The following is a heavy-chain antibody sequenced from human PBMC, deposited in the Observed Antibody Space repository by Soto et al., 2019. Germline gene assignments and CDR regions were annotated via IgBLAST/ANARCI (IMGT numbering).Heavy chain of an antibody. D-gene: IGHD5-12*01. CDR3: ARRRGFPYYYGMDV. CDR2: SYHSGST. Sequence: QLQLQESGSGLVKPSQTLSLTCAVSGGSISSGGYSWSWIRQPPGKGLDWIGYSYHSGSTYYNPSLKTPVTISVDRSKNQFSLKASSVTAADTAVYYCARRRGFPYYYGMDVWGQGTTVTVSS. V-gene: IGHV4-30-2*01. J-gene: IGHJ6*02. CDR1: GGSISSGGYS.